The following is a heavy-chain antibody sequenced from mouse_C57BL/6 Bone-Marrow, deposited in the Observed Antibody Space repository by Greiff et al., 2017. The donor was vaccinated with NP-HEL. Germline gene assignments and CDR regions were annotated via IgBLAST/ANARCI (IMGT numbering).Heavy chain of an antibody. CDR1: GFNIKDDY. V-gene: IGHV14-4*01. CDR3: TRIPYYFDY. CDR2: IDPENGDT. Sequence: VQLQQSGAELVRPGASVKLSCTASGFNIKDDYMHWVKQRPEQGLEWIGWIDPENGDTEYASKFQGKATITADTSSNTAYLQLSSLTSEDTAVYYCTRIPYYFDYWGQGTTLTVSS. J-gene: IGHJ2*01.